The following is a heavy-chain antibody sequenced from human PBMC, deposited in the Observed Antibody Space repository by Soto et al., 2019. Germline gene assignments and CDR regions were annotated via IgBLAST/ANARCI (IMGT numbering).Heavy chain of an antibody. J-gene: IGHJ5*02. V-gene: IGHV4-34*01. D-gene: IGHD6-19*01. Sequence: SETLSLTCAVYGGSFSGYYWSWIRQPPGKGLEWIGEINHSGSTNYNPSLKSRVTISVDTSKNQFSLKLSSVTAADTAVYYCARLPVAGTVWFDPWGQGTLVTVSS. CDR2: INHSGST. CDR1: GGSFSGYY. CDR3: ARLPVAGTVWFDP.